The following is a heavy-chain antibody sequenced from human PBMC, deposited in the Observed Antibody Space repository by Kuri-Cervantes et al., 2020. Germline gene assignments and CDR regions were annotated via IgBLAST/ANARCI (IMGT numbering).Heavy chain of an antibody. V-gene: IGHV3-9*01. J-gene: IGHJ4*02. CDR3: ARDDLAAAVGY. D-gene: IGHD6-13*01. CDR1: GFTFDNYA. Sequence: GGSLRLSCAASGFTFDNYAMHWVRQAPGKGLEWVSGISWNGDIIGYADSVKGRFTISRDNAKNSLYLQMNSLRAEDTAVYYCARDDLAAAVGYWGQGTLVTVSS. CDR2: ISWNGDII.